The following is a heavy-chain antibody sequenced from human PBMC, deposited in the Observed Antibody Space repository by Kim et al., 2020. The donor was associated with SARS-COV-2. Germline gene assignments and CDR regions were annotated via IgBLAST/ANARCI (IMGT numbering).Heavy chain of an antibody. Sequence: SVKVSCKAYGGTFSSYAISWVRQAPGQGLEWMGGIIPIFGTANYAQKFQGRVTITADESTSTAYMELSSLRSEDTAVYYCARSADTALTKGPSYYYYGMDVWGQGTTVTVSS. D-gene: IGHD5-18*01. CDR2: IIPIFGTA. V-gene: IGHV1-69*13. CDR1: GGTFSSYA. J-gene: IGHJ6*02. CDR3: ARSADTALTKGPSYYYYGMDV.